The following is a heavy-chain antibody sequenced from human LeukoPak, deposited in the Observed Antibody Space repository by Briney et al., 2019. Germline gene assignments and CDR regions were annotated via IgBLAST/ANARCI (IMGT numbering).Heavy chain of an antibody. CDR3: VRDGGCLQLWGRAFDI. CDR1: GGSISSGGYS. V-gene: IGHV4-30-2*01. J-gene: IGHJ3*02. D-gene: IGHD5-18*01. CDR2: IYHSGST. Sequence: SETLSLTCAVSGGSISSGGYSWSWIRQPPGKGLEWIGYIYHSGSTYYNPSLKSRVTISVDRSKNQFSLKLSSVTAADTAVYYCVRDGGCLQLWGRAFDIWGQGTMVTVSS.